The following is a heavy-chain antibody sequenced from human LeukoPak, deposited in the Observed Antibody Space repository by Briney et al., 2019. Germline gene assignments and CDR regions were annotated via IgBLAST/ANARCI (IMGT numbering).Heavy chain of an antibody. V-gene: IGHV3-21*01. J-gene: IGHJ6*03. D-gene: IGHD4-23*01. CDR2: ISSSSSYI. Sequence: PGGSLRLSCAASGFTFSSYSMNWVRQAPGKGLGWVSSISSSSSYIYYADSVKGRFTISRDNAKNSLYLQMNSLRAEDTAVYYCARDQVGPATPYGGNLNSYYYYYMDVWGKGTTVTVSS. CDR1: GFTFSSYS. CDR3: ARDQVGPATPYGGNLNSYYYYYMDV.